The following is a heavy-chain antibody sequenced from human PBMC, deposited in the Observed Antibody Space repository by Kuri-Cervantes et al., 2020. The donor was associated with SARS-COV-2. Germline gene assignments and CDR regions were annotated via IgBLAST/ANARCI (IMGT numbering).Heavy chain of an antibody. Sequence: GGSLRLSCEGSGFTFSSYALHWVRQAPGKGLEWVANIKQDGSEKYYVDSVKGRFTISRDNSKNTLYLQMNSLRAEDTAVYYCAKMEGGFLEWTWIDYWGQGTLVTVSS. CDR2: IKQDGSEK. CDR1: GFTFSSYA. CDR3: AKMEGGFLEWTWIDY. J-gene: IGHJ4*02. D-gene: IGHD3-3*01. V-gene: IGHV3-7*01.